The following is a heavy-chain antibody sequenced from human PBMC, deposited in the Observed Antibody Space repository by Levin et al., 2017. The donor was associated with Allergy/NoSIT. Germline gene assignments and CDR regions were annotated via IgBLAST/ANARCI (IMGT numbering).Heavy chain of an antibody. V-gene: IGHV3-23*01. CDR3: GKDLGASGTRFVGDH. CDR1: GFTFSKYG. D-gene: IGHD1-1*01. Sequence: RAGGSLRLSCAASGFTFSKYGMAWVRQAPGKGLEWVSGMTGSSGSTNYADSVKGRFTMSRDNSQNILFLQMNSLRVEDTAIYYCGKDLGASGTRFVGDHWGQGTPVTVSS. J-gene: IGHJ4*02. CDR2: MTGSSGST.